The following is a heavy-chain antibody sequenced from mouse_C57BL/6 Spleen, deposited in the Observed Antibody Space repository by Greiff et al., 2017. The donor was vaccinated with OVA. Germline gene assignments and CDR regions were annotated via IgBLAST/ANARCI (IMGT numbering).Heavy chain of an antibody. CDR1: GYAFSSSW. CDR3: ARHWDERDY. Sequence: VMLVESGPELVKPGASVKISCKASGYAFSSSWMNWVKQRPGKGLEWIGRIYPGDGDTNYNGKFKGKATLTADKSSSTAYMQLSSLTSEDSAVYFCARHWDERDYWGQGTTLTVSS. J-gene: IGHJ2*01. D-gene: IGHD4-1*01. CDR2: IYPGDGDT. V-gene: IGHV1-82*01.